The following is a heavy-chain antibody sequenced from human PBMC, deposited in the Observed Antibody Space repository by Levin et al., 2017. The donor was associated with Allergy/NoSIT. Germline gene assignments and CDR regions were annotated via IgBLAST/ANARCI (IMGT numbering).Heavy chain of an antibody. CDR1: GFTFDDYA. CDR3: AKDIGGIDAYGMDV. V-gene: IGHV3-9*01. J-gene: IGHJ6*02. D-gene: IGHD3-10*01. CDR2: ISWNSGSI. Sequence: GGSLRLSCAASGFTFDDYAMHWVRQAPGKGLEWVSGISWNSGSIGYADSVKGRFTISRDNAKNSLYLQMNSLRAEDTALYYCAKDIGGIDAYGMDVWGQGTTVTVSS.